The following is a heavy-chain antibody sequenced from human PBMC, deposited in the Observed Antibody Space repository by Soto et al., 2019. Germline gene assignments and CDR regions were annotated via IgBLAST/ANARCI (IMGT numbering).Heavy chain of an antibody. Sequence: SETLSLTCTVSGGSVSSGSYYWSWIRQPPGKGLEWIGYIYYSGSTNYNPSLKSRVTISVDTSKNQFSLKLSSVTAADTAVYYCAREIVGAIRVAFDIWGQGTMVTVSS. CDR3: AREIVGAIRVAFDI. CDR1: GGSVSSGSYY. CDR2: IYYSGST. V-gene: IGHV4-61*01. J-gene: IGHJ3*02. D-gene: IGHD1-26*01.